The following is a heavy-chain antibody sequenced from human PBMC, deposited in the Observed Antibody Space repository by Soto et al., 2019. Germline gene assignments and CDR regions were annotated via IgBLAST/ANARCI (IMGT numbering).Heavy chain of an antibody. Sequence: EVQLLESGGGLVQPGGSLRLSCAASGFTFSSYAMSWVRQAPGKGLEWVSAISGSGGSTYYADSVKGRFTISRDNSKNTLYLQMNSLSAEDTAVYYCAKTPEAGSGSYYFRFDPWGQGTLVTVSS. CDR3: AKTPEAGSGSYYFRFDP. D-gene: IGHD3-10*01. V-gene: IGHV3-23*01. CDR1: GFTFSSYA. CDR2: ISGSGGST. J-gene: IGHJ5*02.